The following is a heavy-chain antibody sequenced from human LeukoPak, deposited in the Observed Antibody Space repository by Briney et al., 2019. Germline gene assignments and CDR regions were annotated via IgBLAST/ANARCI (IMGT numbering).Heavy chain of an antibody. CDR2: IYYSGST. J-gene: IGHJ4*02. Sequence: SQTLSLTRTVSGGSISSGDYYWSWLRQHPGKGLEWVGYIYYSGSTYYNPSLKSRVTISVKTSKNQFSLNLSSVTAADTAVYYCARRGYGSGSYYLDYWGQGTLVTVSS. CDR3: ARRGYGSGSYYLDY. CDR1: GGSISSGDYY. D-gene: IGHD3-10*01. V-gene: IGHV4-31*03.